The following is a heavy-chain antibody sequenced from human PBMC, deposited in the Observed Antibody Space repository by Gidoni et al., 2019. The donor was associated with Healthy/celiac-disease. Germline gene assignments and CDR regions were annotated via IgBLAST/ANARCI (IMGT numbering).Heavy chain of an antibody. J-gene: IGHJ5*02. CDR3: ARVGIVVVPAAIQYSWVDP. CDR1: EGTFSSYA. CDR2: IIPTFGTA. Sequence: QVQLVQSGAEVKKPGSSVKVSCKASEGTFSSYAISWVRQAPGQGLEWMGGIIPTFGTANYAQKFQCRGTITADESTSTAYMELSSLRSEDTAVYYCARVGIVVVPAAIQYSWVDPWGQGTLVTVSS. D-gene: IGHD2-2*01. V-gene: IGHV1-69*01.